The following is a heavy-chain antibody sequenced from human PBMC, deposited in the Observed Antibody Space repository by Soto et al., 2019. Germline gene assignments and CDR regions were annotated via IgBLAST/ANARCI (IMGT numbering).Heavy chain of an antibody. CDR1: GGSISSGDYY. V-gene: IGHV4-30-4*01. CDR3: ARVPNPFRLKIGYEDAFDF. Sequence: SETLSLTCTVSGGSISSGDYYWSWIRQPPGKGLEWIGYIYYSGSTYYNPSLKSRVTISVDTSKNQFSLQLNSVTPEDTAVYYCARVPNPFRLKIGYEDAFDFWGQGTMVTVSS. CDR2: IYYSGST. D-gene: IGHD5-12*01. J-gene: IGHJ3*01.